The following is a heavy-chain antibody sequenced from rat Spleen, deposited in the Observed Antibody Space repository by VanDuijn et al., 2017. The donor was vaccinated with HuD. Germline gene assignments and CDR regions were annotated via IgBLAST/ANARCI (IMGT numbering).Heavy chain of an antibody. V-gene: IGHV5-22*01. J-gene: IGHJ4*01. D-gene: IGHD1-2*01. Sequence: EVKLVESGGGLVQPGRSLKLSCAASGFTFSDYYMAWVRQAPKKGLEWVASISYEGSSSYYGDSVKGRFTISRDNAKSTLYLQMNSLRSEDTATYYCARPDSSLYVMDAWGQGASVTVSS. CDR2: ISYEGSSS. CDR3: ARPDSSLYVMDA. CDR1: GFTFSDYY.